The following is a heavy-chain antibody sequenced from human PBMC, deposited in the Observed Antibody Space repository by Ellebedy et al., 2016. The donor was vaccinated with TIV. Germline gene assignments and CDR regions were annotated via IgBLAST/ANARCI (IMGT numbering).Heavy chain of an antibody. V-gene: IGHV1-18*01. CDR2: ISAYNGDT. CDR3: ATSGGRSSWFPD. CDR1: GYTFTTYI. J-gene: IGHJ4*02. D-gene: IGHD6-13*01. Sequence: ASVKVSXXASGYTFTTYIITWVRQAPGQGPEWMGWISAYNGDTNYAQKFQDRVTMTTDTSTTTAYMELRSLTSDDTAVYYCATSGGRSSWFPDWGQGTLVTVSS.